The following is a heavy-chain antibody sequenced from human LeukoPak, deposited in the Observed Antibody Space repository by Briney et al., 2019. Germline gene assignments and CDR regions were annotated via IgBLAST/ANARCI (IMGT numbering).Heavy chain of an antibody. CDR3: ARVCSGGSCYYDP. D-gene: IGHD2-15*01. CDR2: INPNSGGT. J-gene: IGHJ5*02. V-gene: IGHV1-2*02. CDR1: GYTFTGYY. Sequence: ASVKVSCKASGYTFTGYYMHWVRQAPGQGLEWMGWINPNSGGTNYAQKFQGRVTMTRDTSISTAYMELSRLRSDDTAVYYCARVCSGGSCYYDPWRQGTLVTVSS.